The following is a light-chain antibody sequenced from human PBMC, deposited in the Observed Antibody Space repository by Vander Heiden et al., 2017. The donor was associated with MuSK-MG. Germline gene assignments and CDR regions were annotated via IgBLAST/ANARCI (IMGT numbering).Light chain of an antibody. V-gene: IGKV2-28*01. CDR1: QSLLHSNGYNY. Sequence: DIVMTQSPLSLPVTPGEPASISCRSSQSLLHSNGYNYLDWYLQKPGQSPHLLIYLGSNRASGVPDRFSGSGSGTDFTLTISRVEAEDVGVYYCMQALQTPTFGQGTKLEIK. CDR3: MQALQTPT. J-gene: IGKJ2*01. CDR2: LGS.